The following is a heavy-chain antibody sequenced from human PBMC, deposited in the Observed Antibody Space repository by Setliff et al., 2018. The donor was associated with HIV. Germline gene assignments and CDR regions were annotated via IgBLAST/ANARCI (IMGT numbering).Heavy chain of an antibody. V-gene: IGHV4-38-2*01. CDR3: AAATTLDY. J-gene: IGHJ4*02. D-gene: IGHD1-26*01. CDR2: VYHSGTT. CDR1: GYSISTAYY. Sequence: PSETLSLTCAVSGYSISTAYYWGWIRQPPGKGLEWIGSVYHSGTTYYNPSLKSRVTISADTSKNEFFLRLSSVTAADTAVYYCAAATTLDYWGQGTLVTVSS.